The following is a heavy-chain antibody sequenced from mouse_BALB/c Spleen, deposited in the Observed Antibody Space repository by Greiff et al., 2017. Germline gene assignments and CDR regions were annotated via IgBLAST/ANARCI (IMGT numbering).Heavy chain of an antibody. CDR3: ARNLVYYGSSHAMDY. D-gene: IGHD1-1*01. CDR1: GFSLTSYG. J-gene: IGHJ4*01. V-gene: IGHV2-2*02. CDR2: IWSGGST. Sequence: QVQLKESGPGLVQPSQSLSITCTVSGFSLTSYGVHWVRQSPGKGLEWLGVIWSGGSTDYNAAFISRLSISKDNSKSQVFFKMNSLQANDTAIYYCARNLVYYGSSHAMDYWGQGTSVTVSS.